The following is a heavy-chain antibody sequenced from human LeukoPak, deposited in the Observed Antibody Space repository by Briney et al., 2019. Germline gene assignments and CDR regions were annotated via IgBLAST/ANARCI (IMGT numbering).Heavy chain of an antibody. D-gene: IGHD3-22*01. CDR3: ARTTYYYDSSGYYYGGTD. V-gene: IGHV3-7*01. J-gene: IGHJ4*02. Sequence: PGGSLRLSCAASGFTFSSYWMSWVRQAPGKGLEWVANIKQDGSEKYYVDSVKGRFTISRDNAKNSLYLQMNSLRAEDTAVYYCARTTYYYDSSGYYYGGTDWGQGTLVTVSS. CDR2: IKQDGSEK. CDR1: GFTFSSYW.